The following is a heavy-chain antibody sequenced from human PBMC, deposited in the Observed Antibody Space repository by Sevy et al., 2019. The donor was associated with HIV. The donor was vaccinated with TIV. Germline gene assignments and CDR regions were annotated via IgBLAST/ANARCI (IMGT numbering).Heavy chain of an antibody. D-gene: IGHD5-12*01. V-gene: IGHV3-7*03. CDR1: GFTFSSYW. Sequence: GGSLRLSCAASGFTFSSYWMSWVRQAPGKGLEWVASIKQDGSEKYYVDSVKGRFTISRDNAKNSLYLQMNSLRAEDTAVYYCARSEWLRLDYFDYWGQGTLVTVSS. CDR2: IKQDGSEK. CDR3: ARSEWLRLDYFDY. J-gene: IGHJ4*02.